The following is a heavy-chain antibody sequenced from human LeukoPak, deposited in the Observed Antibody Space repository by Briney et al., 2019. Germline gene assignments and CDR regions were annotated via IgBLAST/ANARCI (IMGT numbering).Heavy chain of an antibody. CDR3: AREGIGYGDYGY. CDR2: IYYSGST. V-gene: IGHV4-30-4*08. D-gene: IGHD4-17*01. Sequence: SETLSLTCTVSGGSISSGDYYWSWIRQPPGKGLEWIGYIYYSGSTYYNPSLKSRVTISVDTSKNQFSPKLSSVTAADTAVYYCAREGIGYGDYGYWGQGTLVTVSS. CDR1: GGSISSGDYY. J-gene: IGHJ4*02.